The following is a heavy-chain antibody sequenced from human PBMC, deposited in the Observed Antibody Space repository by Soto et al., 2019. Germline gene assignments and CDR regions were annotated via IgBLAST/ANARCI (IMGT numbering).Heavy chain of an antibody. CDR2: ISSSSSYI. J-gene: IGHJ6*02. CDR3: ARETGITIFGVVIKTSDYYYGMDV. Sequence: PGESLKISCAASGFTFSSYSMNWVRQAPGKGLERVSSISSSSSYIYYADSVKGRFTISRDNAKNSLYLQMNSLRAEDTAVYYCARETGITIFGVVIKTSDYYYGMDVWGQGTTVTVSS. V-gene: IGHV3-21*01. D-gene: IGHD3-3*01. CDR1: GFTFSSYS.